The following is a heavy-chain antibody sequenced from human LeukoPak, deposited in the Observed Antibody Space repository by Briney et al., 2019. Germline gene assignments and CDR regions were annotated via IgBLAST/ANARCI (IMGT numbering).Heavy chain of an antibody. CDR2: IYYSGST. CDR3: ARAYEYYDFWSGAAARYYMDV. D-gene: IGHD3-3*01. Sequence: KPSETLSLTCTVSGGSISSYYWSWIRQPPGKGLEWIGYIYYSGSTNYNPSLKSRVTMSVDTSKNQFSLKLSSVTAADTAVYYCARAYEYYDFWSGAAARYYMDVWGKGTTVTVSS. J-gene: IGHJ6*03. CDR1: GGSISSYY. V-gene: IGHV4-59*12.